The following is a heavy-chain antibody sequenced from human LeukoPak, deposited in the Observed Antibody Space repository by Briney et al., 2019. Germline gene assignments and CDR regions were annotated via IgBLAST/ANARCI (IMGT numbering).Heavy chain of an antibody. CDR2: LYHSGNI. J-gene: IGHJ3*01. CDR3: ARDRIDAFDF. CDR1: GDSINSGGYP. V-gene: IGHV4-30-2*01. Sequence: SETLSLTCAVSGDSINSGGYPWNWIRQAPGKGLEWIGRLYHSGNIYYNPSLNSRVTISVDRSKNQLSLSLSSVTAADTAVYSCARDRIDAFDFWGQGTMVTVSS.